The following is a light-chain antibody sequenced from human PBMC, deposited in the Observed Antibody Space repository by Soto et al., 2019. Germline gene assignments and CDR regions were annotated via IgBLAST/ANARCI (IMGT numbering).Light chain of an antibody. CDR2: AAA. CDR1: QSIGNY. J-gene: IGKJ1*01. CDR3: QQSHSPPWT. V-gene: IGKV1-39*01. Sequence: DIQMTQSPSSLSASVGDRVTITCRASQSIGNYLNWYQHKPGKAPKVLIFAAATLQRGVPSRFSGSGSGTDFTLTISGLQPDDFAIYYCQQSHSPPWTFGQGTRVDIE.